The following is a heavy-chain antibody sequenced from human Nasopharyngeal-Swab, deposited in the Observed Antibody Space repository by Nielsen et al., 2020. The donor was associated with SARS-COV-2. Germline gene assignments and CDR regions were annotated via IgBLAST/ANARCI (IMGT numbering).Heavy chain of an antibody. CDR2: ISGHGSST. Sequence: GESLKISCAASGFTFSSYAMSWVRQAPGKGLEWVSAISGHGSSTYYADSVKGRFTISRDSSQNTLFLQMNSLRAEDTAVYYCAKEVDPRLWFGDLALDYWGQGTLVTVSS. V-gene: IGHV3-23*01. J-gene: IGHJ4*02. CDR3: AKEVDPRLWFGDLALDY. CDR1: GFTFSSYA. D-gene: IGHD3-10*01.